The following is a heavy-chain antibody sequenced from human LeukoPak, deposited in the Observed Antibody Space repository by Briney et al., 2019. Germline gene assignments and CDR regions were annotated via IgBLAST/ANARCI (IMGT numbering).Heavy chain of an antibody. CDR2: ISGSSYYI. D-gene: IGHD6-13*01. CDR3: APDLRGSAWSLDY. V-gene: IGHV3-21*04. CDR1: GFTFSSHS. Sequence: GGSLRLSCSASGFTFSSHSMNWVRQAPGKGLEWVSSISGSSYYIYYADSVKGRFTMSRDNSRNTLYLQMTSLRAEDTAVYYCAPDLRGSAWSLDYWGQGTLVTVSS. J-gene: IGHJ4*02.